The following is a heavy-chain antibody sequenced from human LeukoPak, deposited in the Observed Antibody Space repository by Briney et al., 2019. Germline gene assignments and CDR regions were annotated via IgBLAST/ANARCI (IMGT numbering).Heavy chain of an antibody. CDR3: ASFGESDAFDI. J-gene: IGHJ3*02. CDR2: ISSSSSYI. CDR1: GFTFSSYS. Sequence: PGGSLRLSCAASGFTFSSYSMNWVRQAPGKGLEWVSSISSSSSYIYYADSVKGRFTISRDNAKNSLYLQMNGLRAEDTAVYYCASFGESDAFDIWGQGTMVTVSS. V-gene: IGHV3-21*01. D-gene: IGHD4-17*01.